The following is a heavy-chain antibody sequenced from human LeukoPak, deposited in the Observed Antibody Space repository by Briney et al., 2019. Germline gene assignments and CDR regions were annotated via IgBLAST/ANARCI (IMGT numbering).Heavy chain of an antibody. J-gene: IGHJ4*02. CDR1: GGSISSSSYY. CDR2: IYYSRST. Sequence: SETLSLTCTVSGGSISSSSYYWGWIRQPPGKGLEWIGNIYYSRSTYYNPSLKNRVTMSVDTSKNQFSLKLASVTAADTAVYYCASSYYYDSSGYGYWGQGTLVTVSS. D-gene: IGHD3-22*01. CDR3: ASSYYYDSSGYGY. V-gene: IGHV4-39*07.